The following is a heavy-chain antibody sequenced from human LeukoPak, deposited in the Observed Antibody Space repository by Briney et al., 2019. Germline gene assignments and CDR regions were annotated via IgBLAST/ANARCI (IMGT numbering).Heavy chain of an antibody. CDR3: AKGRGPYYDGSGHTFDY. V-gene: IGHV3-23*01. J-gene: IGHJ4*02. CDR2: ISGSGGSA. Sequence: GGSLRLSCAASGFTLSNYAMTWVRQAPGKGLEWVSSISGSGGSAIYADSVKGRFTISRDISKNTLYLQMNSLRAEDTAVYYCAKGRGPYYDGSGHTFDYWGQGTLVTVSS. CDR1: GFTLSNYA. D-gene: IGHD3-22*01.